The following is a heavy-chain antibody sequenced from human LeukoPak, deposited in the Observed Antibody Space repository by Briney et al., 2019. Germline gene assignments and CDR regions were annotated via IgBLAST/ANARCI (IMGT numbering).Heavy chain of an antibody. J-gene: IGHJ6*02. V-gene: IGHV3-48*03. CDR1: GFTFSSSE. CDR2: ISSSGSTI. CDR3: ARSRSEYYYYYGMDV. Sequence: GGSLRLSCAASGFTFSSSEMNWVRQAPGKGLEWFSCISSSGSTIYYADSVKGRFTISRDNAKNSLYLQMNSLRADDTAVYYCARSRSEYYYYYGMDVWGQGTTVTVSS.